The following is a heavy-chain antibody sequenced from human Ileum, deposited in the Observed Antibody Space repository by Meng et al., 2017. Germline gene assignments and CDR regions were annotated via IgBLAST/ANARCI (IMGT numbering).Heavy chain of an antibody. CDR3: ASGSCSLDY. D-gene: IGHD3-10*01. CDR2: TYYRSKWYS. J-gene: IGHJ4*02. CDR1: GGSVSSNIAA. V-gene: IGHV6-1*01. Sequence: QVQLQRSGPGLVKPSQTLSLACAVSGGSVSSNIAAWNWIRQSPLRGLEWLGRTYYRSKWYSEYAVSVKSRISITPDTSKNQFSLQMNSVTPEDTAVYYCASGSCSLDYWGPGTLVTVSS.